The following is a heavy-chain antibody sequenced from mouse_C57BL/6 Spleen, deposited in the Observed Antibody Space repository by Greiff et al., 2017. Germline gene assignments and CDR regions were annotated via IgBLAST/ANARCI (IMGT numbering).Heavy chain of an antibody. CDR1: GYSFTGYF. D-gene: IGHD2-4*01. Sequence: EVQLQQSGPELVKPGDSVKISCKASGYSFTGYFMNWVMQSHGKSLEWIGRINPYNGDTFYNQKFKGKATLTVDKSSSTAHMELRSLTSEDSAVYDCARCDYDVGAMDYWGQGTSVTVSS. CDR3: ARCDYDVGAMDY. CDR2: INPYNGDT. J-gene: IGHJ4*01. V-gene: IGHV1-20*01.